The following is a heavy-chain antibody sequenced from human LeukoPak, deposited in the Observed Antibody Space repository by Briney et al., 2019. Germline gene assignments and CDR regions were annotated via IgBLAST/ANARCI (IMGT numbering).Heavy chain of an antibody. V-gene: IGHV1-8*01. J-gene: IGHJ6*02. CDR2: MNPNSGNT. CDR1: GYTFTSYD. Sequence: ASVKVSCKASGYTFTSYDINWMRQATGQGLEWMGWMNPNSGNTGYAQKFQGRVTMTRNTSISTAYMELSSLRSEDTAVYYCARGLWGSSWYGYYYYYGMDVWGQGTLVTVSS. CDR3: ARGLWGSSWYGYYYYYGMDV. D-gene: IGHD6-13*01.